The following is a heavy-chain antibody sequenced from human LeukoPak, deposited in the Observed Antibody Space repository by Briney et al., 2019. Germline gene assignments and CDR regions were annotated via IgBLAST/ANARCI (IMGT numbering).Heavy chain of an antibody. V-gene: IGHV1-69*13. CDR2: IIPIFGTA. Sequence: ASVKVSCKASGGTFSSYAISWVRQAPGQGLEWMGGIIPIFGTANYAQKFQGRVTITADESTSTAYMELSSLRSEDTAVYYCARHQFPRRDVNPWGQGTLVTVSS. D-gene: IGHD5-24*01. J-gene: IGHJ5*02. CDR3: ARHQFPRRDVNP. CDR1: GGTFSSYA.